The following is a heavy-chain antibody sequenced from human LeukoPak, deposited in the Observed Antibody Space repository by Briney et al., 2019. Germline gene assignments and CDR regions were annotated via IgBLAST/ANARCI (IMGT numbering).Heavy chain of an antibody. D-gene: IGHD2-21*01. CDR1: GGSISSSNW. J-gene: IGHJ5*02. V-gene: IGHV4-4*02. CDR3: ARDRWAGPYCGGDCSTYPGPFDP. Sequence: PSETLSLTCAVSGGSISSSNWWSWVRQPPGKGLEWIGEIYHSGSTNYNPSLKSRVTISVDKSKNQFSLKLSSVTAADTAVYYCARDRWAGPYCGGDCSTYPGPFDPWGQGTLVTVSS. CDR2: IYHSGST.